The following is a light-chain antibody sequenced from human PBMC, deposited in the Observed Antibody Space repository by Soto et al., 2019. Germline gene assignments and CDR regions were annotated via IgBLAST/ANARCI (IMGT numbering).Light chain of an antibody. V-gene: IGKV3-15*01. J-gene: IGKJ2*01. CDR2: GAS. CDR3: QQYESWPPLFT. CDR1: QSVGNN. Sequence: EILMTQSPATVSVSPGERATLYCRASQSVGNNLAWYHQKPGQAPSLFIFGASVRATGGPDRFSGSGSGAECTLRISNLQSEDSAVYYCQQYESWPPLFTFGQGTKVDIK.